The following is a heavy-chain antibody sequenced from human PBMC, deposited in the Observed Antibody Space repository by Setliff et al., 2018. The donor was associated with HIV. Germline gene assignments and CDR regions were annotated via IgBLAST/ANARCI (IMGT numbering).Heavy chain of an antibody. CDR3: AREVGSGGDYKFYYYYMDV. V-gene: IGHV1-69*13. CDR1: GGTFSSYA. D-gene: IGHD4-17*01. J-gene: IGHJ6*03. CDR2: IIPIFGTA. Sequence: SVKVSCKASGGTFSSYAISWVRQAPGQGLEWMGGIIPIFGTANYAQKFQGRVTITADESTSTAYMELSSLRSEDTAVYYCAREVGSGGDYKFYYYYMDVWGKGTTVTVS.